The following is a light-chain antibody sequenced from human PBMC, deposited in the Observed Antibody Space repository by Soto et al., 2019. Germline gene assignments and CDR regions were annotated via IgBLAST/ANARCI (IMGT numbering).Light chain of an antibody. CDR1: TSNIGNNY. CDR2: DNI. Sequence: QSVLTQSPSVSAAPGQTVTISCSGTTSNIGNNYVSWYQLLPETAPKLLIYDNIKRPSGIPDRFSGSKSGTSATLVITGLQTGDEADYYCGTWESSRNWVFGGVTKVTVL. J-gene: IGLJ3*02. V-gene: IGLV1-51*01. CDR3: GTWESSRNWV.